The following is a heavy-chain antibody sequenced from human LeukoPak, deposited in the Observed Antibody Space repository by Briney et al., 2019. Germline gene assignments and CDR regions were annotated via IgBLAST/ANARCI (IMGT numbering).Heavy chain of an antibody. Sequence: SGGSLRLSCAASGFTVSSNYMSWVRQAPGKGLEWVSVIYSGGSTFYADSVKGRFSISRDNSKNTLFLQMNSLRAEDTAVYYCARSLGGSFDYWGQGTLVTVSS. CDR3: ARSLGGSFDY. J-gene: IGHJ4*02. V-gene: IGHV3-53*01. CDR1: GFTVSSNY. D-gene: IGHD1-26*01. CDR2: IYSGGST.